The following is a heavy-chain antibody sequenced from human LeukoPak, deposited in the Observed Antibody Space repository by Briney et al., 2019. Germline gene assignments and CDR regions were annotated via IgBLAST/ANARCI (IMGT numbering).Heavy chain of an antibody. D-gene: IGHD4-17*01. V-gene: IGHV5-51*01. Sequence: GESLKISCKGSGYIFTSYWIGWVRQMPGKGLEWMGIIYPGDSDTRYSPSLQGQVTMSADKSISTAYLQWSSLKASDTAIYYCARRSYGDYVDYFDFWGQGTLVTVSS. CDR3: ARRSYGDYVDYFDF. J-gene: IGHJ4*02. CDR1: GYIFTSYW. CDR2: IYPGDSDT.